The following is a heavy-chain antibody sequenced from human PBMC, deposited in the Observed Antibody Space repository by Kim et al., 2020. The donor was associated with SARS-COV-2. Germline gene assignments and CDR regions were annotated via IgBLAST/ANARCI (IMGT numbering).Heavy chain of an antibody. CDR1: GGTFSSYA. Sequence: SVKVSCKASGGTFSSYAISWVRQAPGQGLEWMGGIIPIFGTANYAQKFQGRVTITADESTSTAYMELSSLRSEDTAVYYCARDQRSSDFSSLQQDYGMDVWGQGTTVTVSS. CDR3: ARDQRSSDFSSLQQDYGMDV. V-gene: IGHV1-69*13. J-gene: IGHJ6*02. D-gene: IGHD3-3*01. CDR2: IIPIFGTA.